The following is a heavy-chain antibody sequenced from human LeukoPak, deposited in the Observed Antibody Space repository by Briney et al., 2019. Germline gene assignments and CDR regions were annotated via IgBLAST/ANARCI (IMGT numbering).Heavy chain of an antibody. CDR2: INHSGST. CDR1: GGSFSGYY. D-gene: IGHD3-10*01. V-gene: IGHV4-34*01. Sequence: SETLSLTCAVYGGSFSGYYWSWIRQPPGKGLEWIGEINHSGSTNYNPSLKSRVTISVDTSKNQFSLKLSSVTAADTAVYYCARAVLWFGDLVYYYYMDVWGKGTTVTVSS. J-gene: IGHJ6*03. CDR3: ARAVLWFGDLVYYYYMDV.